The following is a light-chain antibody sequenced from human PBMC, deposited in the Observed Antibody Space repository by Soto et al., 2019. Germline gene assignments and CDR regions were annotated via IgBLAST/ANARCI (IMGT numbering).Light chain of an antibody. CDR2: DVS. J-gene: IGLJ2*01. CDR1: SSDVGGYNY. CDR3: SSYTSSSTRV. Sequence: QSALTQPASVSGSPGQSITISCTGTSSDVGGYNYVSWYQQHPGKAPKLMIYDVSNRPSGVSNRFSGSKSGNTASLTISGRQAEDEDDYYCSSYTSSSTRVFGGGTKLTV. V-gene: IGLV2-14*01.